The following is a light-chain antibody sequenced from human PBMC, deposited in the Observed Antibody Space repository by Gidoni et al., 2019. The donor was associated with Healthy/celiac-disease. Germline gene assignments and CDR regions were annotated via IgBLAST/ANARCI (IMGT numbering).Light chain of an antibody. CDR2: AAS. V-gene: IGKV1-8*01. Sequence: IRMTQSPSSFSASTGDRVTITCRASPGISSYLAWYQQKPGKAPKLLIYAASTLQSGVPSRFSGSGSGTDFTLTISCLQSEDFATYYCQQYYSYPWTFGQGTKVEIK. CDR1: PGISSY. J-gene: IGKJ1*01. CDR3: QQYYSYPWT.